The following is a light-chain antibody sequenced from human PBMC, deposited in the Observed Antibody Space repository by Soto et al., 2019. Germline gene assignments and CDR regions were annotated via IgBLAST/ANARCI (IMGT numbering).Light chain of an antibody. CDR1: SSDIGAYDY. V-gene: IGLV2-14*01. CDR3: SSYTSSSTVGV. Sequence: QSALTQPASVSGSPGQSITVSCTGTSSDIGAYDYVSWYQQHPGKAPKVIISEVSKRPSGVSHRFSGSKPGNTASLTISGLQAEDEADYYCSSYTSSSTVGVFGTGTKLTVL. CDR2: EVS. J-gene: IGLJ1*01.